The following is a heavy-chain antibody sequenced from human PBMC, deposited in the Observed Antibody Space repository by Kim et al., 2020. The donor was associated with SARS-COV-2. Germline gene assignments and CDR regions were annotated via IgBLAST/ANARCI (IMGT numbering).Heavy chain of an antibody. CDR2: ISFDGSNK. D-gene: IGHD3-22*01. J-gene: IGHJ6*02. V-gene: IGHV3-30*03. CDR1: GLNFDNSA. CDR3: ARGNYYESMTLSDDYNGMDA. Sequence: GGSLGLSCTASGLNFDNSAMNWVRQTPGKGLEWVADISFDGSNKEYADPVKGRFTISRDNSKSTLYLEMDSLRVEDTALYYCARGNYYESMTLSDDYNGMDAWGQGTTVTVSS.